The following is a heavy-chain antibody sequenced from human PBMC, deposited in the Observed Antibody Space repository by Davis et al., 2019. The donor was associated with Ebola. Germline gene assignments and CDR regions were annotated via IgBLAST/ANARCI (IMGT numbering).Heavy chain of an antibody. V-gene: IGHV3-23*01. CDR3: AKDRHPLANNKIYYFDY. CDR2: ISGSGDTT. CDR1: GFTFSTYT. Sequence: GGSLRLSCAASGFTFSTYTMNWVRQAPGMGLEWVSSISGSGDTTYYADSVKGRFTISRDNSRNTVYLQMNSLRPEDTAVYYCAKDRHPLANNKIYYFDYWGPGTLVTVSS. D-gene: IGHD2/OR15-2a*01. J-gene: IGHJ4*01.